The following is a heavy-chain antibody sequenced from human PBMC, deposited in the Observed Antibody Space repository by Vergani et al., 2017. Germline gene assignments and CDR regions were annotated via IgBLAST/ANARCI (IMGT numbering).Heavy chain of an antibody. Sequence: QVQLVQSGAEVKKPGSSVKVSCKASGGTFSSYAISWVRQAPGQGLEWMGGIIPIFGTANYAQKFQGRVTITADESTSTAYMELSSLRSEDTAVYYCAIWLPPSVTRYGDYGGAFDIWGQGTMVTVSS. CDR3: AIWLPPSVTRYGDYGGAFDI. J-gene: IGHJ3*02. D-gene: IGHD4-17*01. CDR2: IIPIFGTA. CDR1: GGTFSSYA. V-gene: IGHV1-69*01.